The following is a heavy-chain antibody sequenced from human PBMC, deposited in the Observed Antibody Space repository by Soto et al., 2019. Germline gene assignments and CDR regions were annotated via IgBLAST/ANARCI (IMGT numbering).Heavy chain of an antibody. CDR3: AGNRPRTYDSSGYYLSY. J-gene: IGHJ4*02. Sequence: PSETLSLTCAVSGGSISSSNWWSWVRQPPGKGLEWIGEIYHSGSTNYNPSLKSRVTISVDKSKNQFSLKLSSVTAADTAVYYCAGNRPRTYDSSGYYLSYWGQGTLVTVSS. CDR1: GGSISSSNW. D-gene: IGHD3-22*01. CDR2: IYHSGST. V-gene: IGHV4-4*02.